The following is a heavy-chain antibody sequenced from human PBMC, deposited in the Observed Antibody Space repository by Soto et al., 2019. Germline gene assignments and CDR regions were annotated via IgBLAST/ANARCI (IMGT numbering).Heavy chain of an antibody. CDR2: IKQDGSEK. CDR1: AFTLSSYW. Sequence: VGSLRLSCAASAFTLSSYWMSWVRQAPGKGLEWVANIKQDGSEKYYVDSVKGRFTISRGNAKNSLYLQMNSLRAEDTAVYYCARDLFEAARRGEYAFDIWGQGTMVTVSS. D-gene: IGHD3-16*01. V-gene: IGHV3-7*01. CDR3: ARDLFEAARRGEYAFDI. J-gene: IGHJ3*02.